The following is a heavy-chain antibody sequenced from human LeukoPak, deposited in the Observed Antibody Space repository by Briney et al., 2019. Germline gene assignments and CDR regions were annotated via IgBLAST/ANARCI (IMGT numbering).Heavy chain of an antibody. V-gene: IGHV3-21*01. Sequence: GRHTQRKGLEWVSSISSSSSYIYYADSVKGRFTISRDNAKNSLYLQMNSLRAEDTAVYYCARDYDFWSGSLFDYWGQGTLVTVSS. CDR3: ARDYDFWSGSLFDY. J-gene: IGHJ4*02. CDR2: ISSSSSYI. D-gene: IGHD3-3*01.